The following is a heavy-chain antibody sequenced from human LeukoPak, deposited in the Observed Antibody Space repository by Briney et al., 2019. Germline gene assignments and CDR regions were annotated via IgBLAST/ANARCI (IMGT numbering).Heavy chain of an antibody. Sequence: GESLKISCNGSGYSFTSYWIGWVRQMPGKGLEWMGIIYPGDSDTRYSPSFQGQVTISADKSISTAYLQWSSLKASDTAMYYCARCIDYDILTGTINWFDPWGQGTLVTVSS. CDR3: ARCIDYDILTGTINWFDP. V-gene: IGHV5-51*01. CDR1: GYSFTSYW. CDR2: IYPGDSDT. J-gene: IGHJ5*02. D-gene: IGHD3-9*01.